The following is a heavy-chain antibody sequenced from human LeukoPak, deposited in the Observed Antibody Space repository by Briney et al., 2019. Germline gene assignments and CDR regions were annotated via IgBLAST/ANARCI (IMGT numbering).Heavy chain of an antibody. V-gene: IGHV3-30-3*01. J-gene: IGHJ4*02. CDR2: ISYDGSNK. CDR1: GFTFSSFA. D-gene: IGHD6-13*01. CDR3: ARDQMISAAGLDY. Sequence: QPGRSLRLSCTASGFTFSSFAMHWVRQAPGKGLEWVAVISYDGSNKYFADSVRGRFTISRDNSKNTLFLQTNSLRAEDTAVYYCARDQMISAAGLDYWGQGTLVTVSS.